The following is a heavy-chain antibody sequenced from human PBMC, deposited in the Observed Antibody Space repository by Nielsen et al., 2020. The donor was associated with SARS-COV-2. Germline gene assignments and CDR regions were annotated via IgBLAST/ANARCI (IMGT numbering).Heavy chain of an antibody. Sequence: GESLKISCAASGINFRGYALHWVRQARGKGLEWVTVISHDARQQFYSNSVKGRFTISRDNSKNTLYLQMNSLRAEDTAVYYCAKGLQGYDSSGYYYYYYGMDVWGQGTTVTVSS. CDR2: ISHDARQQ. J-gene: IGHJ6*02. D-gene: IGHD3-22*01. CDR3: AKGLQGYDSSGYYYYYYGMDV. V-gene: IGHV3-30*04. CDR1: GINFRGYA.